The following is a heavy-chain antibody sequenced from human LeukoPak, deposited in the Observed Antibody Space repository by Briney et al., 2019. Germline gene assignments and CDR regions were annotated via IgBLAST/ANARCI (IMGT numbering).Heavy chain of an antibody. Sequence: KESGPALVKPTQTLTLTCTFSGFSLSTSGMRVNWIRQPPGRALEWLARIDWDDDKFYSTSLKTRLTISKDTSKSQVVLTMTNMDPVDTATYYCVRLFGDCGSWYFDLWGRGTLVTVSS. CDR3: VRLFGDCGSWYFDL. CDR2: IDWDDDK. V-gene: IGHV2-70*04. D-gene: IGHD2-21*01. J-gene: IGHJ2*01. CDR1: GFSLSTSGMR.